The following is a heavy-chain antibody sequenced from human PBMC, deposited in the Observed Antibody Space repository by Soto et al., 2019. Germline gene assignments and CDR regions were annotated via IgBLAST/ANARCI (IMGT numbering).Heavy chain of an antibody. D-gene: IGHD5-12*01. CDR2: ISSSSSYI. Sequence: GGSLRLSCAASGFTFSSYSMNWVRQAPGKGLEWVSSISSSSSYIYYADSVKGRFTISRDNAKNSLYLQMNSLRAEDTAVYYCAREPPSGFFDYWGQGTLVTVPS. CDR3: AREPPSGFFDY. V-gene: IGHV3-21*01. J-gene: IGHJ4*02. CDR1: GFTFSSYS.